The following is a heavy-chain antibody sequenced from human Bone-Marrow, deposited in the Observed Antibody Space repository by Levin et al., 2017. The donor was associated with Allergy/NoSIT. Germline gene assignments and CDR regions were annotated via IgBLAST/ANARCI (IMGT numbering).Heavy chain of an antibody. V-gene: IGHV3-23*01. CDR3: AKDGGYCSGGNGCFCYYFDS. Sequence: PGGSLRLSCSASGFTFSDYAMSWVRQAPGKGLEWVSAISGSGGAGNTYYADSVKGRFTISRDNSKNTVYLQMNSLRAEATAIYYCAKDGGYCSGGNGCFCYYFDSWGLGTLVTVSS. J-gene: IGHJ4*02. CDR2: ISGSGGAGNT. CDR1: GFTFSDYA. D-gene: IGHD2-15*01.